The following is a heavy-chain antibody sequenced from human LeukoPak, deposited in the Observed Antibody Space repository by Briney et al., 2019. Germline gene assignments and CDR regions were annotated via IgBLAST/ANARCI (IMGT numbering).Heavy chain of an antibody. CDR3: ARVGYSSSSTDY. V-gene: IGHV3-7*01. D-gene: IGHD6-6*01. J-gene: IGHJ4*02. CDR1: GSTFSNYW. Sequence: GGSLRLSCAASGSTFSNYWMSWVRQAPGKGLEWVANIKQDGSVKYYMDSVKGRFSISRDNAKNSLFLQANSLRAEDTAIYYCARVGYSSSSTDYWGQGTLVTVSS. CDR2: IKQDGSVK.